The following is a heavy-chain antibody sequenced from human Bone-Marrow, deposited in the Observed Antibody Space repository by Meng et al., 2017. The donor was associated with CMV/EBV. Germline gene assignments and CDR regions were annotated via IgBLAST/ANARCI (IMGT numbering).Heavy chain of an antibody. V-gene: IGHV3-30*18. Sequence: FSSYGMHGVRQAPGKGLEWVAVISYDGSNKYYADSVKGRFTISRDNSKNTLYLQMNSLRAEDTAVYYCAKSQGEYCSGGTCFHYFDYWGQGTLVTVSS. CDR1: FSSYG. CDR3: AKSQGEYCSGGTCFHYFDY. J-gene: IGHJ4*02. D-gene: IGHD2-15*01. CDR2: ISYDGSNK.